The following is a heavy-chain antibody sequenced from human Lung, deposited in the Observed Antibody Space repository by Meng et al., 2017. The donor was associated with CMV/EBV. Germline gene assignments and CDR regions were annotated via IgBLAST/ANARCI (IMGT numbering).Heavy chain of an antibody. CDR1: GFRFDDYG. Sequence: ESLKISCAASGFRFDDYGMSWVRQSPGKGLEWVSVIYSGGSTYYADSVKGRFTISRDNSKNTLYLQMNSLRAEDTAVYYCAREDGGDWGQGTLVTVSS. D-gene: IGHD3-16*01. V-gene: IGHV3-66*02. CDR2: IYSGGST. J-gene: IGHJ4*02. CDR3: AREDGGD.